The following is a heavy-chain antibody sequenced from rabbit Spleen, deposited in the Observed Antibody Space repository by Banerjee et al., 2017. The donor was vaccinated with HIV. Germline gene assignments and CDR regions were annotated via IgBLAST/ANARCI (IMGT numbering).Heavy chain of an antibody. CDR3: AREDVGDYIDVYFSL. V-gene: IGHV1S47*01. CDR1: GFTISGYW. CDR2: IYPVTETT. D-gene: IGHD1-1*01. Sequence: ELVESGGGLVQPGESLKLSCKAFGFTISGYWMNWVRQAPGKGLEWIGIIYPVTETTYYANWVNGRFTISSNTNQNTVSLQMTSLTVADTATYFCAREDVGDYIDVYFSLWGPGTLVTVS. J-gene: IGHJ4*01.